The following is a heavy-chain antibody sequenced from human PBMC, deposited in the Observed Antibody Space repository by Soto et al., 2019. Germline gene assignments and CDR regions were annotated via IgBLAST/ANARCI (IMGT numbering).Heavy chain of an antibody. J-gene: IGHJ5*02. Sequence: AETLSLTCTVSAGSITTSYWSWVRQPLGKALEWIGYISYRGSTNYNPSLKSRLTISIDTSKSQISLKLTSMTTADTAVYYCASSGIVGREVNTWFDPWGQGTLVTVSS. CDR1: AGSITTSY. D-gene: IGHD3-22*01. CDR2: ISYRGST. V-gene: IGHV4-59*01. CDR3: ASSGIVGREVNTWFDP.